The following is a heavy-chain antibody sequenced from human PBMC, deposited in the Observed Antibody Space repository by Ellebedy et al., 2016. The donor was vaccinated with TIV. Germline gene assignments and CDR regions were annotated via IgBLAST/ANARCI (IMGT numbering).Heavy chain of an antibody. V-gene: IGHV4-4*07. CDR1: GGSISSYS. CDR2: IFTSGST. J-gene: IGHJ6*02. D-gene: IGHD2-8*01. CDR3: VRGLGYCTNGVCRMDV. Sequence: MPSETLSLTCTVSGGSISSYSWSWIRQPAGEGLEWIGRIFTSGSTYYNPSPGSRVTISADTSKNQFSLNLTSVTAADTAVYYCVRGLGYCTNGVCRMDVWGQGTTVTVSS.